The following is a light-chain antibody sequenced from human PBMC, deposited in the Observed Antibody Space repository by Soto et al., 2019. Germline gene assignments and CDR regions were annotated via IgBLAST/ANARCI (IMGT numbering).Light chain of an antibody. CDR3: QQYGSSPLT. CDR2: GAS. CDR1: QSVSSSY. Sequence: EIVLTQSPGTLSLSPGERASLSCQASQSVSSSYLAWYQQKPGQAPRLLIYGASSRATGIPDRFTGSGSGTDFTLTISRLEPEDFAVYYCQQYGSSPLTFGRGTKVDIK. J-gene: IGKJ4*02. V-gene: IGKV3-20*01.